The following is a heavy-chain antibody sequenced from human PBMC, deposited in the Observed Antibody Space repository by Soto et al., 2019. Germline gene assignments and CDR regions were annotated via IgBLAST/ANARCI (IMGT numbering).Heavy chain of an antibody. V-gene: IGHV3-33*01. CDR2: IWYDESHE. D-gene: IGHD2-21*01. CDR3: ARDRSEFARGFDR. J-gene: IGHJ5*02. CDR1: GFTFRNHG. Sequence: QVQLVESGGGLVQPERSLRLSCAASGFTFRNHGMHWVRQAPGKGLEWVAVIWYDESHEFYADSVKGRFSISRDNAKNPLYLQMNSLRAEDTAMYYCARDRSEFARGFDRWGQGTLVTVSS.